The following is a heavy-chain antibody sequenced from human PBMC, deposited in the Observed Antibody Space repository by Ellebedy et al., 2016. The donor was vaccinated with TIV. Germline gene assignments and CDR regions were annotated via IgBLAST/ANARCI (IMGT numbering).Heavy chain of an antibody. CDR1: GYTFTSYG. CDR2: ISAYNGNT. Sequence: AASVKVSCKASGYTFTSYGISWVRQAPGQGLEWMGWISAYNGNTNYAQKLQGRVTMTTDTSTSTAYMELRSLRSDDTAVYYCARLYYYGSGGNWFDPWGQGTLVTVSS. D-gene: IGHD3-10*01. V-gene: IGHV1-18*01. CDR3: ARLYYYGSGGNWFDP. J-gene: IGHJ5*02.